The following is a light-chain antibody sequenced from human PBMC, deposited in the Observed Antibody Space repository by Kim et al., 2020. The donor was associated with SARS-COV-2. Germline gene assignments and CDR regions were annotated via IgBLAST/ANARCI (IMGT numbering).Light chain of an antibody. CDR3: QSYDSSNWV. V-gene: IGLV6-57*03. J-gene: IGLJ3*02. CDR2: EDN. CDR1: RGIIAIKY. Sequence: NTVTMSCTRSRGIIAIKYVQWDQQRPGSAPSTVIYEDNQRPSGVPDRFSGSIDSSSNSASLAISGLKTEDEADYYCQSYDSSNWVFGGGTQLTVL.